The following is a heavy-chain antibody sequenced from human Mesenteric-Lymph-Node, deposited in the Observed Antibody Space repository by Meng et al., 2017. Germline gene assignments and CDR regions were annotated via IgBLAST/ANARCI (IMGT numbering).Heavy chain of an antibody. V-gene: IGHV3-7*01. CDR3: ARDIVVVVAATTHHFDY. J-gene: IGHJ4*02. CDR2: IKQDGSEK. CDR1: GFTFSSYW. D-gene: IGHD2-15*01. Sequence: GESLKISCAASGFTFSSYWMSWVRQAPGKGLEWVANIKQDGSEKYYVDSVKGRFTISRDNAKNSLYLQMNSLRAEDTAVYYCARDIVVVVAATTHHFDYWGQGTLVTVSS.